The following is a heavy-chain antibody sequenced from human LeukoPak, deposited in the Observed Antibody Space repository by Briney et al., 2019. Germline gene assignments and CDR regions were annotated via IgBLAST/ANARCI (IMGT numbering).Heavy chain of an antibody. CDR1: GYTFTGYY. Sequence: ASVKVSCKASGYTFTGYYMHWVRQAPGQGLEWMGWINPNSGGTNYAQKFQGRVTITRNTSISTAYMELSSLRSEDTAVYYCARGPSYYGSGSSDYWGQGTLVTVSS. CDR3: ARGPSYYGSGSSDY. CDR2: INPNSGGT. J-gene: IGHJ4*02. D-gene: IGHD3-10*01. V-gene: IGHV1-2*02.